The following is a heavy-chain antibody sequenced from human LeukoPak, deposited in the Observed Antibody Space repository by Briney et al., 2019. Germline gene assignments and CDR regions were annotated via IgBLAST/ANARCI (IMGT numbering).Heavy chain of an antibody. J-gene: IGHJ3*01. V-gene: IGHV3-30*18. Sequence: GTSLRLSCVVSGFNLRSYGIHWVRQAPGKGLEWVARISHDGSSTDYADSVKGRLTISRDTSQSTVFLQMNGLRAEDTAIYYCAKELIGHYYGSGDAFDLWGQGTLVIVSS. D-gene: IGHD3-10*01. CDR2: ISHDGSST. CDR1: GFNLRSYG. CDR3: AKELIGHYYGSGDAFDL.